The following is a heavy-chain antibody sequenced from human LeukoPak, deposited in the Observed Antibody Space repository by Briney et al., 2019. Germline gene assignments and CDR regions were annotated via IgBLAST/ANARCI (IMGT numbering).Heavy chain of an antibody. V-gene: IGHV4-39*07. Sequence: SETLSLTCTVSGGSISSSSYYWGWIRQPPGKGLEWIGSIYYSGSTYYNPSLKSRVTISVDTSKNQFSLKLSSVTAADTAVYYCARRPHIVVVTAKALDAFDIWGQGTMVTVSS. D-gene: IGHD2-21*02. CDR1: GGSISSSSYY. CDR2: IYYSGST. J-gene: IGHJ3*02. CDR3: ARRPHIVVVTAKALDAFDI.